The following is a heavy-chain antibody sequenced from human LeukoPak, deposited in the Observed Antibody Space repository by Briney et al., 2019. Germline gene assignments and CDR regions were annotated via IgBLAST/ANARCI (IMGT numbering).Heavy chain of an antibody. J-gene: IGHJ5*02. CDR2: IYYSGST. D-gene: IGHD3-3*01. CDR3: ARHLIEPKVTISNWFDP. V-gene: IGHV4-59*08. Sequence: PSETLSLTCTVSGGSFISDYWNWIRQPPGKGLEWIGYIYYSGSTYYNPSLKSRVTISVDTSKNQFSLKLSSVTAADTAVYYCARHLIEPKVTISNWFDPWGQGTLVTASS. CDR1: GGSFISDY.